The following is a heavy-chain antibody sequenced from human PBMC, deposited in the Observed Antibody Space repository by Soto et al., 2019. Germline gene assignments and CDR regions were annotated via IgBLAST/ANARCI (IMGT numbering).Heavy chain of an antibody. V-gene: IGHV4-39*01. CDR3: ARHEGNGNVWPLDY. Sequence: ASATLSLTCTVSGDSIGTTHSYWAWIRQSPGKGLEWIGNIHYSGSTYYMPSLRSRVTLSVDTSKNQFSLRLTSVTAEDTAVYYCARHEGNGNVWPLDYWGQGILVTVSS. CDR1: GDSIGTTHSY. CDR2: IHYSGST. D-gene: IGHD2-8*01. J-gene: IGHJ4*02.